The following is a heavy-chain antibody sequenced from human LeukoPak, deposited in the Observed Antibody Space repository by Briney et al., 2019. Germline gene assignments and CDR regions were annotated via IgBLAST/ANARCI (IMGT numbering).Heavy chain of an antibody. J-gene: IGHJ4*02. CDR2: IIPIFGIA. V-gene: IGHV1-69*04. Sequence: GASVKVSCKASGGTFSSYAISWVRQAPGQGLEWMGRIIPIFGIANYAQKFQGRVTITADKSTSTAYMELSSLRSEDTAVYYCARARRYDFWSGYYYSYFDYWGQGTLVTVSS. CDR3: ARARRYDFWSGYYYSYFDY. D-gene: IGHD3-3*01. CDR1: GGTFSSYA.